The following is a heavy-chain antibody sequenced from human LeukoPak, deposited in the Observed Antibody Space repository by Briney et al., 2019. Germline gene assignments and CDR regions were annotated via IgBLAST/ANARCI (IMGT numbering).Heavy chain of an antibody. CDR3: ARRCCSTTSCLLDY. D-gene: IGHD2-2*01. V-gene: IGHV3-48*03. CDR1: GYAFSTYE. J-gene: IGHJ4*02. Sequence: GGSLRLSRAASGYAFSTYEMSWVPQAPGKGLECVSYISSGGSAIYYADSVKGRFTISRDNAKNSLYLQMNSLRAEDTAVYYCARRCCSTTSCLLDYWGQGTLVTVSS. CDR2: ISSGGSAI.